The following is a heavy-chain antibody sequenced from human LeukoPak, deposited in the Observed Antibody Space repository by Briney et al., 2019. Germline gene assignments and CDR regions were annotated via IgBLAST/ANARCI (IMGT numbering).Heavy chain of an antibody. Sequence: PGGALRLSCASSGFSFSSYIMNWVREAPGEVQWRVSSIGCSSSYIYYPDLVKGGFTISRDNAKNSLYLQMNSLRAEDTAVYYCARGYSRTPHVDIVANPGYWGQGTLVTVSS. CDR1: GFSFSSYI. CDR3: ARGYSRTPHVDIVANPGY. D-gene: IGHD5-12*01. J-gene: IGHJ4*02. CDR2: IGCSSSYI. V-gene: IGHV3-21*01.